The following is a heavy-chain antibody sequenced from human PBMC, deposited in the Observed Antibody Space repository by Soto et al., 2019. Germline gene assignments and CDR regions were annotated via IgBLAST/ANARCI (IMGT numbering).Heavy chain of an antibody. V-gene: IGHV3-30-3*01. D-gene: IGHD5-18*01. CDR1: GFTFSSYA. Sequence: GGSLRLSCAASGFTFSSYAMHWVRQAPGKGLEWVAVISYDGSNKYYADSVKGRFTISRDNSKNTLYLQMNSLRPEDTAVYYCARAPGYSYGCAYWGQGTLVTVSS. CDR2: ISYDGSNK. CDR3: ARAPGYSYGCAY. J-gene: IGHJ4*02.